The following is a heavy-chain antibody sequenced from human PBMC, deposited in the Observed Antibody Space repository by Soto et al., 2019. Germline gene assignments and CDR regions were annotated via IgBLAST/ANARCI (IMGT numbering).Heavy chain of an antibody. V-gene: IGHV3-11*03. J-gene: IGHJ3*02. CDR1: GLTVSGYY. D-gene: IGHD2-15*01. CDR2: ISGDSRDT. Sequence: QVQLLESGGGLVKPGGSLRLTCAASGLTVSGYYMAWIRQPPGKGLEWISDISGDSRDTNYADSVKGRFTISRDNGKNSLYLQMTSLRAEDTAVYFCATGRQVRMADIWGQGTMVTVSS. CDR3: ATGRQVRMADI.